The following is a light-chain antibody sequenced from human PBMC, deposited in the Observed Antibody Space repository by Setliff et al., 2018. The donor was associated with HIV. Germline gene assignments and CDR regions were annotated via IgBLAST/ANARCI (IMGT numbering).Light chain of an antibody. V-gene: IGLV2-23*02. Sequence: QSVLTQPASVSGSPGQSIIISCTGTSSDVGTYNLVSWYQQHPGKAPKLIISEVTKRPSGVSNRFSGSKSGNTASLTISGLQAEDEADYYCCSYAGSSTCVFGTGTKVTV. CDR3: CSYAGSSTCV. J-gene: IGLJ1*01. CDR1: SSDVGTYNL. CDR2: EVT.